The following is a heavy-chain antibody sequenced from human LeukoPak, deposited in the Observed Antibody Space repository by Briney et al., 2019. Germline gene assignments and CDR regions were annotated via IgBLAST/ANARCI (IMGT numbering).Heavy chain of an antibody. J-gene: IGHJ5*02. CDR2: ISAYNGNT. CDR3: ARDGVWFGELPNWFDP. CDR1: GYTFTSYG. Sequence: ASVKVSCEASGYTFTSYGISWVRQAPGQGLEWMGWISAYNGNTNYAQKLQGRVTMTTGTSTSTAYMELRSLRSDDTAVYYCARDGVWFGELPNWFDPWGQGTLVTVSS. D-gene: IGHD3-10*01. V-gene: IGHV1-18*01.